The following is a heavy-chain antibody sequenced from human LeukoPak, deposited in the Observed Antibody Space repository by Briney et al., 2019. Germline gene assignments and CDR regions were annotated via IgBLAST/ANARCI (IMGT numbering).Heavy chain of an antibody. CDR1: GYTFTSYG. D-gene: IGHD3-9*01. J-gene: IGHJ4*02. Sequence: ASVKVSCKASGYTFTSYGISWVRQAPGQGLEWMGWISAYNGNTIYAQNLQGRVTMTTDTSTSTAYMDLRGLRSDDTAVYYCARRSEGYYDFLTGYSETNYFDYWGQGTLVTVSS. CDR3: ARRSEGYYDFLTGYSETNYFDY. CDR2: ISAYNGNT. V-gene: IGHV1-18*01.